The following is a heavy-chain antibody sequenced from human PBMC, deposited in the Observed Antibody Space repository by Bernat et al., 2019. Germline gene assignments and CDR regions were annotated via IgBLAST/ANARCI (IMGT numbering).Heavy chain of an antibody. D-gene: IGHD6-13*01. CDR1: GFTFTNCA. CDR2: ISGSGGST. V-gene: IGHV3-23*01. Sequence: EVQLLESGGGLVQPGGSLSLSCAASGFTFTNCAMNWVRQAPGKGLEWVAGISGSGGSTYYADSVKGRFTISRDNVKNTVFLQMSSLRAEDTAVYYCAKTGYPARDHWGQGTLVTVSS. CDR3: AKTGYPARDH. J-gene: IGHJ4*02.